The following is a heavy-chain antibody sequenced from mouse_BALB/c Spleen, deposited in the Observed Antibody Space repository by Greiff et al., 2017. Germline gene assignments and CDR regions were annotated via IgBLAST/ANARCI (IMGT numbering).Heavy chain of an antibody. CDR3: ARHGGNPYFVY. Sequence: DVMLVESGGGLVQPGGSLKLSCAASGFTFSSYTMSWVRQTPEKRLEWVAYIRNGGGSTYYPDTIKGRFTISRDNAKNTLYLQMSSLKSEDTAMYYCARHGGNPYFVYWGQGTTLTVPS. D-gene: IGHD1-1*02. J-gene: IGHJ2*01. CDR1: GFTFSSYT. V-gene: IGHV5-12-2*01. CDR2: IRNGGGST.